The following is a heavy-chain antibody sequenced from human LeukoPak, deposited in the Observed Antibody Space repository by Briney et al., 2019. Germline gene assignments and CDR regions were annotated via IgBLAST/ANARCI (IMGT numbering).Heavy chain of an antibody. CDR1: GFTFSSYW. D-gene: IGHD5-12*01. V-gene: IGHV3-74*01. CDR3: ATNRGWGAFDI. J-gene: IGHJ3*02. Sequence: GGSLRLSCAASGFTFSSYWMHWVRQAPGKGLVWVSRINSDGSSTSYADSVKDRFTISRDNAKNTLYLQMNSLRAEDTAVYYCATNRGWGAFDIWGQGTMVTVSS. CDR2: INSDGSST.